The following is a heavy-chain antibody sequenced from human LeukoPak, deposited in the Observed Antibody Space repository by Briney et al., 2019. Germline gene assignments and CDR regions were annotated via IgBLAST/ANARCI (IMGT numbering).Heavy chain of an antibody. CDR1: GFTVSSNY. V-gene: IGHV3-23*01. J-gene: IGHJ4*02. Sequence: GGSLRLSCAASGFTVSSNYMSWVRQAPGKGLEWVSAISGSGGSTYYADSVKGRFTISRDNSKNTLYLQMNSLRAEDTAVYYCAKVGGGCSSTSCYFDYFDYWGQGTLVTVSS. CDR3: AKVGGGCSSTSCYFDYFDY. D-gene: IGHD2-2*01. CDR2: ISGSGGST.